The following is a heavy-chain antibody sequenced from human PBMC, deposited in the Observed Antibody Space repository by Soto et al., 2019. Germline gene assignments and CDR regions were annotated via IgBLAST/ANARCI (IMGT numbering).Heavy chain of an antibody. V-gene: IGHV3-23*01. Sequence: GGSLRLSWAASGFTFSSYAMSWVRQAPGKGLEWVSAISGSGGSTYYADSVKGRFIISRDNSKNTLYLQMNSLRAEDTAVYYCAKPPYSYYYDSSGLSGSFDYWGQGTLVTVSS. CDR3: AKPPYSYYYDSSGLSGSFDY. J-gene: IGHJ4*02. D-gene: IGHD3-22*01. CDR1: GFTFSSYA. CDR2: ISGSGGST.